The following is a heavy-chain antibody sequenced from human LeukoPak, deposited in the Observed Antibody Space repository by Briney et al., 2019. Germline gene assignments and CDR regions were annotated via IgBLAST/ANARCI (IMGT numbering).Heavy chain of an antibody. J-gene: IGHJ4*02. CDR2: FSSGHHA. Sequence: PGGSLRLSCRAPGFTLGGHDMHWVRRTTREVLERAAPFSSGHHAFYGGSVKSRFTVSREDGKNSLYLQMNRLTARDTAVYYSVREARGYHYTYVDYWGQGSLGTVSS. CDR1: GFTLGGHD. D-gene: IGHD5-18*01. CDR3: VREARGYHYTYVDY. V-gene: IGHV3-13*01.